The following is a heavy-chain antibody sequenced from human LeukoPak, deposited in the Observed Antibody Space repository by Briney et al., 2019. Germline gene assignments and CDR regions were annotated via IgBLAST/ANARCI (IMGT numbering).Heavy chain of an antibody. Sequence: GGSLRLSCAASGFTFSSYAMSWVRQAPGKGLEWVSAISGSGGSTYHADSVKGRFTISRDNSKNTLYLQMNSLRAEDTAVYYCAKLDIVVVPAADRLDYWGQGTLVTVSS. CDR2: ISGSGGST. CDR1: GFTFSSYA. D-gene: IGHD2-2*03. V-gene: IGHV3-23*01. CDR3: AKLDIVVVPAADRLDY. J-gene: IGHJ4*02.